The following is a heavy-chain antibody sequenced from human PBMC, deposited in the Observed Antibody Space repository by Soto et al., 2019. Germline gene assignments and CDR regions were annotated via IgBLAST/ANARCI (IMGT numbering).Heavy chain of an antibody. CDR1: GFAFSGYS. CDR2: ISSGSKTI. J-gene: IGHJ4*02. D-gene: IGHD3-9*01. Sequence: GGSLRLSCAASGFAFSGYSVNWVRQAPGKGLEWVSYISSGSKTIYYAESVKGRFTVSRDNARNSQYLQMNSLRDEDTAVYYCAREDILGVRSFDYWGQGTLVTVSS. CDR3: AREDILGVRSFDY. V-gene: IGHV3-48*02.